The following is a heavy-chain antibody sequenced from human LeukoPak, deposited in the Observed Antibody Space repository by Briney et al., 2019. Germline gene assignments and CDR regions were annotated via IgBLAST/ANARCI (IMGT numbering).Heavy chain of an antibody. J-gene: IGHJ4*02. CDR2: ISGSGGST. CDR1: GFTFSSYA. D-gene: IGHD3-9*01. Sequence: PGGSLRLSCAASGFTFSSYAMSWVRQAPGKGLEWVSAISGSGGSTYYADSVKGRFTISRDNSKNTLYLQMNSLRAEDTAVYYCAKESVSVLRYFDWLPDDYWGQGTLVTVSS. V-gene: IGHV3-23*01. CDR3: AKESVSVLRYFDWLPDDY.